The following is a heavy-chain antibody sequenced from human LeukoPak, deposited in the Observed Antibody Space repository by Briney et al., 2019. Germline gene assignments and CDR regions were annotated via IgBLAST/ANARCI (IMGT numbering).Heavy chain of an antibody. CDR3: AKTATGYSSGHYPGWPVDY. CDR2: IFGSGGSA. CDR1: GFTFNSYA. D-gene: IGHD6-19*01. J-gene: IGHJ4*02. V-gene: IGHV3-23*01. Sequence: GGSLRLSCAASGFTFNSYAMYWVRQAPGKGLEWVSGIFGSGGSAHYADSVKGRFSISRDNSKNRVYLQMNSLRAEDTAVYYCAKTATGYSSGHYPGWPVDYWGQGTLVTVSS.